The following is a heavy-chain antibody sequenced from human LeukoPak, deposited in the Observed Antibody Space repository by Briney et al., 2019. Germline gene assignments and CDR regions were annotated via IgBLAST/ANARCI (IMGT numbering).Heavy chain of an antibody. CDR2: IYTSGSN. J-gene: IGHJ6*03. V-gene: IGHV4-4*07. CDR3: ASTWFGGKYYYYYYMDV. Sequence: SETLSLTCTVSGGSLSSYYWSWIRQPAGKGLEWIGRIYTSGSNNYNPSLKSRVTISVDTSKNQFSLKLSSVTAADTAVYYCASTWFGGKYYYYYYMDVWGKGTTVTISS. D-gene: IGHD3-10*01. CDR1: GGSLSSYY.